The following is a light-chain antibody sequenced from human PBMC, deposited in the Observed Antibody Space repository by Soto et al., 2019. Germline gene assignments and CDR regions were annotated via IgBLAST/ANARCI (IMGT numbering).Light chain of an antibody. CDR2: DVS. Sequence: VMTQSPGTLSVSPGERATLSCRAGQGATTNFAWYQQKSGQSPRLLIYDVSIRATGVPARFSGTGSETDFTLTISGLQSEDSAVYFCQQYNNWPFSFGQGTRLEIK. V-gene: IGKV3-15*01. CDR3: QQYNNWPFS. J-gene: IGKJ5*01. CDR1: QGATTN.